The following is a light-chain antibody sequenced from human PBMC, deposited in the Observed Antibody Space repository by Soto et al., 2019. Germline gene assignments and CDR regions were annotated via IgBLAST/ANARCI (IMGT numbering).Light chain of an antibody. J-gene: IGKJ1*01. CDR3: QQYYNYPRT. Sequence: AIRMTQSQSSFSASTGDRVTITCRASQGISSYLAWYEQKPGKAPKLLIYGASTLQSGVPSRFSGSGSGTDFTLTISCLQSEDFATYYCQQYYNYPRTCRQGTKVEL. V-gene: IGKV1-8*01. CDR1: QGISSY. CDR2: GAS.